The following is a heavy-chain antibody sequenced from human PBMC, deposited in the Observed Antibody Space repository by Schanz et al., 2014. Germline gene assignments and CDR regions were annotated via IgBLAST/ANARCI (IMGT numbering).Heavy chain of an antibody. CDR3: AKSMYSTSWAFDF. CDR2: IWYDGSNK. Sequence: QVQLVESGGGVVQPGRSLRLSCAASGFTFNSYGMHWVRQAPGKGLEGVAFIWYDGSNKYYADSVKGRFTIFRDNSKNTLYVQMNSLRAEDTAVYYCAKSMYSTSWAFDFWGQGAQVTVSS. V-gene: IGHV3-33*06. CDR1: GFTFNSYG. J-gene: IGHJ4*02. D-gene: IGHD2-2*01.